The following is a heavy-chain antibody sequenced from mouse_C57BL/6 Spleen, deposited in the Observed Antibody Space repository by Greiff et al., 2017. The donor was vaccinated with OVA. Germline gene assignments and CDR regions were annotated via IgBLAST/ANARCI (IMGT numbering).Heavy chain of an antibody. Sequence: EVQLVESGGGLVRPGGSLKLSCAASGFTFSDYGMHWVRQAPEKGLEWVAYISSGSSTIYYADTVKGRFTISRDNAKNTLFLQMTSLRSEDTAMYYCARLGNSYYAMDYWGQGTSVTVSS. J-gene: IGHJ4*01. D-gene: IGHD2-1*01. CDR2: ISSGSSTI. CDR1: GFTFSDYG. V-gene: IGHV5-17*01. CDR3: ARLGNSYYAMDY.